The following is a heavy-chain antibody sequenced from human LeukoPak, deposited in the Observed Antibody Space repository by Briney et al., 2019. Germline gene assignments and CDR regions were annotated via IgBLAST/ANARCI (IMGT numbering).Heavy chain of an antibody. CDR1: GFTFSSYG. Sequence: GGSLRLSCAVSGFTFSSYGMHWVPQATGKGLVWVVFIRYDGSNKYYADSVKGRFTISRDNSKNTPHLQMNSLRGEHTAVDYSVKYNIGGIMDWLSYYDDRGPLILVTVSS. V-gene: IGHV3-30*02. J-gene: IGHJ4*02. D-gene: IGHD3/OR15-3a*01. CDR3: VKYNIGGIMDWLSYYDD. CDR2: IRYDGSNK.